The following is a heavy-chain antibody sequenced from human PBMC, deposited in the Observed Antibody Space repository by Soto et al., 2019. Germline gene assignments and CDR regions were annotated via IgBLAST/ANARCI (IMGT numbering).Heavy chain of an antibody. CDR3: AKDKLGTTWFDP. D-gene: IGHD1-7*01. J-gene: IGHJ5*02. CDR1: GFTFSSYD. Sequence: PGGSLRLSCAASGFTFSSYDMSWVRQAPGKGLEWVSAISGSGGSTYYADSVKGRFTISRDNSKNTLYLQMNSLRAEDTAVYYCAKDKLGTTWFDPWGQGTPVTVSS. V-gene: IGHV3-23*01. CDR2: ISGSGGST.